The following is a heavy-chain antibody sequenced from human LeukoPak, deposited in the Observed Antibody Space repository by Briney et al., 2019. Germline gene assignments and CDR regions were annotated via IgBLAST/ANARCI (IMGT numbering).Heavy chain of an antibody. J-gene: IGHJ4*02. CDR3: AKADIVVVVAADGSFDY. V-gene: IGHV3-23*01. Sequence: GGSLRLSCVASGFTFDTYAISWVRQAPGKGLEWVSAISKSGDTTFYTDSVKGRFTISRDNSKNTLYLQMNSLRAEDTAVYYCAKADIVVVVAADGSFDYWGQGTLVTVSS. CDR2: ISKSGDTT. D-gene: IGHD2-15*01. CDR1: GFTFDTYA.